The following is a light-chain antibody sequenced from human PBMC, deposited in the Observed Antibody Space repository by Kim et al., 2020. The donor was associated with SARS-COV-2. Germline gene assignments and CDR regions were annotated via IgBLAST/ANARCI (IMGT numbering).Light chain of an antibody. J-gene: IGKJ2*01. CDR2: KAS. CDR1: ESFSSW. CDR3: QQYYIFPYT. Sequence: DIQMTQSPSTLSASVGDTVTISCRASESFSSWLAWYQQKPGKAPNLLIYKASNLESGVPSRFSVSESGTEFTLTITSLQPDDFATYYCQQYYIFPYTFGQGTKLEI. V-gene: IGKV1-5*03.